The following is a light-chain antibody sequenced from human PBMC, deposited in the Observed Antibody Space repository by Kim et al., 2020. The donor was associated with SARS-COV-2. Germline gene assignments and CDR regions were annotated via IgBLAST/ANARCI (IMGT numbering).Light chain of an antibody. Sequence: SASVGDRVTITGRARQSINSYLNWYQQKPGTAPKLLIYAASSLQSGVPSRFSGSGSGTDFTLTINSLQPEDFATYYCQQSYNTRYTFGQGTKLEI. J-gene: IGKJ2*01. V-gene: IGKV1-39*01. CDR1: QSINSY. CDR2: AAS. CDR3: QQSYNTRYT.